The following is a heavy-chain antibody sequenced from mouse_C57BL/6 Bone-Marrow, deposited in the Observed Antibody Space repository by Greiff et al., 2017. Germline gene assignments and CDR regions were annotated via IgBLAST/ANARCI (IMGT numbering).Heavy chain of an antibody. D-gene: IGHD1-1*01. V-gene: IGHV1-64*01. CDR2: IHPNSGST. J-gene: IGHJ2*01. CDR3: ERDYGSSYREYFDY. Sequence: VQLQQPGAELVKPGASVKLSCKASGYTFTSYWMHWVKQRPGQGLEWIGMIHPNSGSTNYNEKFKSKATLTVDKSSSTAYMQLSSLTSEDSAVYYCERDYGSSYREYFDYWGQGTTLTVSS. CDR1: GYTFTSYW.